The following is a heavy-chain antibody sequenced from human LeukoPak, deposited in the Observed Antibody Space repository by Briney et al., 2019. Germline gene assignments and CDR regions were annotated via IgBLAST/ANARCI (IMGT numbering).Heavy chain of an antibody. J-gene: IGHJ4*02. Sequence: GGSLRLSCAASGFTFSSYGMHWVRQAPGKGLEWVTFIRYDGSNKFYADSVKGRFTISRDNSKNTLYLQMNNLRVEDTAVYYCARDQYYDFWSGYRTFDYWGQGTLVAVSS. CDR2: IRYDGSNK. CDR1: GFTFSSYG. V-gene: IGHV3-30*02. D-gene: IGHD3-3*01. CDR3: ARDQYYDFWSGYRTFDY.